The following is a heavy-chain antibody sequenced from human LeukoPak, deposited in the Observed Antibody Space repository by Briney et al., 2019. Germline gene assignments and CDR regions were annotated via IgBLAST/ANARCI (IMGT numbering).Heavy chain of an antibody. J-gene: IGHJ4*02. V-gene: IGHV3-23*01. Sequence: GGSLRLSCAASGFRFSSYVMSWVRQAPGKGLEYVSSIDGSDGASYYADPVKGRFTISRDNSKNTLFLQMNSLRVEDTAVYYCARVDSGNYDYWGQGTLLTVSS. CDR2: IDGSDGAS. D-gene: IGHD1-26*01. CDR3: ARVDSGNYDY. CDR1: GFRFSSYV.